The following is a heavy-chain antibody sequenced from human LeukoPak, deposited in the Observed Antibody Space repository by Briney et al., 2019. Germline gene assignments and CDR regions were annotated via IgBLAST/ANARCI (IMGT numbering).Heavy chain of an antibody. CDR2: ISGSGGST. J-gene: IGHJ4*02. CDR1: GFTFSSYS. V-gene: IGHV3-23*01. Sequence: PGGSLRLSCAASGFTFSSYSMNWVRQAPGKGLEWVSAISGSGGSTYYADSVKGRFTISRDNSKNTLYLQMNSLRAEDTAVYYCAKYPRRAAVYYFDYWGQGTLVTVSS. D-gene: IGHD6-13*01. CDR3: AKYPRRAAVYYFDY.